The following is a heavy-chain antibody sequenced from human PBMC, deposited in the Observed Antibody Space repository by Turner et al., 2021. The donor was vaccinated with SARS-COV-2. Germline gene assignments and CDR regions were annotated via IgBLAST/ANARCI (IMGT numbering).Heavy chain of an antibody. CDR2: VDPEYGET. Sequence: QVQLVQSGAGVKKPGASVKVSCKVSGYTLTEFSLHWVRQAPGNGREGKGGVDPEYGETSYAQKFQRRVTMNEDTSTDTAYMELSSLRSEDTAVYYCATGVAVTGTPAAYYYYSGIDVWGQGTTVTVSS. CDR1: GYTLTEFS. V-gene: IGHV1-24*01. J-gene: IGHJ6*02. CDR3: ATGVAVTGTPAAYYYYSGIDV. D-gene: IGHD6-19*01.